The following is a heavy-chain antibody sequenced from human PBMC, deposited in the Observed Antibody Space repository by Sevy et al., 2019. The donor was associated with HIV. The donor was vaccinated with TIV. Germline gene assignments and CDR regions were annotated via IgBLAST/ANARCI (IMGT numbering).Heavy chain of an antibody. CDR3: AKDATYDFWSGSQFDP. CDR1: GFTFSSYA. V-gene: IGHV3-23*01. J-gene: IGHJ5*02. CDR2: ISGSGGST. D-gene: IGHD3-3*01. Sequence: GGSLRLSCAASGFTFSSYAMSWVRQAPGKGLEWVSAISGSGGSTYYADSVNGRFTISRDNSKNTLYLQMNSLRAEDTAVYYCAKDATYDFWSGSQFDPWGQGTLVTVSS.